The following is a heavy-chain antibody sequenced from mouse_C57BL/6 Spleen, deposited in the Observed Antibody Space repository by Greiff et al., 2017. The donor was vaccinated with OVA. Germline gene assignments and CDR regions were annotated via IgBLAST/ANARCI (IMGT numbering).Heavy chain of an antibody. CDR2: IRNKANGYTT. J-gene: IGHJ2*01. D-gene: IGHD1-1*01. V-gene: IGHV7-3*01. Sequence: EVQGVESGGGLVQPGGSLSLSCAASGFTFTDYYMSWVRQPPGKALEWLGFIRNKANGYTTEYSASVKGRFTISRDNSQSILYLQMNALRAEDSATYYCARSIITTVVGEDYFDYWGQGTTLTVSS. CDR1: GFTFTDYY. CDR3: ARSIITTVVGEDYFDY.